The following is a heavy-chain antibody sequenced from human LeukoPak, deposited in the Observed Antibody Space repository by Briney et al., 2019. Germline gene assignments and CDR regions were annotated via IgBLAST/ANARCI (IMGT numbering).Heavy chain of an antibody. CDR2: IYYSGST. V-gene: IGHV4-30-4*01. J-gene: IGHJ3*02. Sequence: SQTLSLTCTVSGGSISSGDYYWSWIRQPPGKGLEWIGYIYYSGSTYYNPSLKSRVTISVDTSKNQFSLKLSSVTAADTAVYYCARDRIAVAGAFDIWGQGTMVTVSS. CDR1: GGSISSGDYY. CDR3: ARDRIAVAGAFDI. D-gene: IGHD6-19*01.